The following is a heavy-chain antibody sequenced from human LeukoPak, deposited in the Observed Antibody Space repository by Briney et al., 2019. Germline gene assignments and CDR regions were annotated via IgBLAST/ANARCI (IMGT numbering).Heavy chain of an antibody. CDR1: GGSISSYY. D-gene: IGHD2-2*01. CDR2: IYYSGST. Sequence: SETLSLTCTVSGGSISSYYWSWIRQPPGKGLEWIGYIYYSGSTNYNPSLKSRVTISVDTSKNQFSLKLSSVTAADTAVYYCARQCRTKYFQHWGQGTLVTVSS. CDR3: ARQCRTKYFQH. V-gene: IGHV4-59*08. J-gene: IGHJ1*01.